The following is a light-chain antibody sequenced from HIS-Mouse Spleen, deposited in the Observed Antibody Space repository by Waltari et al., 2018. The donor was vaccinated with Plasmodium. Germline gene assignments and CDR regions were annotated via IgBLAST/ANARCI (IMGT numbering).Light chain of an antibody. Sequence: QSALTQPPSASGSPGQSVTISCTGTSSDVGGYQYASWYQQHPAKAPKLMIYEVSKRPSGVPDRFSGSKAGNTASLTVSGLQAEDEADYYCSSYAGSNNLVFGGGTKLTVL. CDR3: SSYAGSNNLV. V-gene: IGLV2-8*01. CDR1: SSDVGGYQY. CDR2: EVS. J-gene: IGLJ2*01.